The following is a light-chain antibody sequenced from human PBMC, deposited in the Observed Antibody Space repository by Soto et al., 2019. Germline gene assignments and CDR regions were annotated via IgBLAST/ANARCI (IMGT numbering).Light chain of an antibody. CDR1: SSDVGGYNY. J-gene: IGLJ1*01. Sequence: QSALTQPASVSGSPGQSITISCTGTSSDVGGYNYVSWYQQHPGKAPKLMIYEVSNRPSGVSNRFPGSKSGNTASLTISGLQAEDEADYYCSSYTSSSTLFVFGTGPKVTVL. CDR3: SSYTSSSTLFV. V-gene: IGLV2-14*01. CDR2: EVS.